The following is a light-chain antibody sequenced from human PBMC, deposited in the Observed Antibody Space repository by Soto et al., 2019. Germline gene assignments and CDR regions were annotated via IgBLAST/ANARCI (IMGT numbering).Light chain of an antibody. V-gene: IGLV4-69*02. CDR3: QTWDTGIRV. CDR1: SGHSNYA. Sequence: QSVLTQSPSASASLGASVKLTCTLSSGHSNYAIAWHQQQPEKGPRYLMNLNSDGSHSKGDGIPDRFSGSSSGADYYLTISSLQSEDGADYYCQTWDTGIRVFGGGTKLTVL. J-gene: IGLJ3*02. CDR2: LNSDGSH.